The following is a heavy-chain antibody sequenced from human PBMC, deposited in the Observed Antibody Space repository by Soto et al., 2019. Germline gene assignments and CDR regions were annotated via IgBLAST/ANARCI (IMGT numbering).Heavy chain of an antibody. CDR1: GFTFSSYA. CDR3: AKDLGDWLRGVNQAGDFDY. J-gene: IGHJ4*02. D-gene: IGHD3-10*01. Sequence: XVSLLLSCAASGFTFSSYAMNWVRQAPGKGLEWVSAISRSGGSTYYADSVKGRFTISRDNSKNTLFLQMNSLSAGDTAIYYCAKDLGDWLRGVNQAGDFDYWGQGTQVTVSS. V-gene: IGHV3-23*01. CDR2: ISRSGGST.